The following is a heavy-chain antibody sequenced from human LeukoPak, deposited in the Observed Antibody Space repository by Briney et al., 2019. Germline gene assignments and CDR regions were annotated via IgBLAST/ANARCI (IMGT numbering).Heavy chain of an antibody. V-gene: IGHV4-38-2*02. D-gene: IGHD1-26*01. CDR2: IYHSGST. CDR1: GYSISSGYY. J-gene: IGHJ4*02. CDR3: ATGAYSGSYLAY. Sequence: SETLSLTCTVSGYSISSGYYWGWIRQPPGKGLEWIGSIYHSGSTNYNPSLKSRVTISVDTSKNQFSLKLSSVTAADTAVYYCATGAYSGSYLAYWGQGTLVTVSS.